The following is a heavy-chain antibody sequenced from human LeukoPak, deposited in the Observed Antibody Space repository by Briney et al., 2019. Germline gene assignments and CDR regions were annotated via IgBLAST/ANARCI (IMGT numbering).Heavy chain of an antibody. Sequence: SVKVSCKASGGTFSSYAISWVRQAPGQGLEWMGGIIPIFGTANYAQKFQGRVTITADESTSTACMELSSLRSEDTAVYYCANASGYDQDWYYFDYWGQGTLVTVSS. CDR2: IIPIFGTA. CDR3: ANASGYDQDWYYFDY. D-gene: IGHD5-12*01. J-gene: IGHJ4*02. CDR1: GGTFSSYA. V-gene: IGHV1-69*13.